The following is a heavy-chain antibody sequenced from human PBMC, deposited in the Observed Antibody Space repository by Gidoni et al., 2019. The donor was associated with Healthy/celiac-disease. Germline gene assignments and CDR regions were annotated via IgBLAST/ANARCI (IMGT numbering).Heavy chain of an antibody. V-gene: IGHV4-59*01. D-gene: IGHD3-3*01. CDR1: GGSISSYY. CDR3: ATGRFSYYFDY. Sequence: QVQLQESGPGLVKPSETLSLTRTASGGSISSYYWSWIRQPPGKGLEWIGYIYYSGSTNYNPSLKSRVTISVDTSKNQFSLRLSSVTAADTAVYYCATGRFSYYFDYWGQGTLVTVSS. CDR2: IYYSGST. J-gene: IGHJ4*02.